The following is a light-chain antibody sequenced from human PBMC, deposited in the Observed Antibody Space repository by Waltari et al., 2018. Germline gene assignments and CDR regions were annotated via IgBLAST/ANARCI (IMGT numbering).Light chain of an antibody. J-gene: IGKJ2*01. CDR1: QSIRTW. CDR3: QQYSGYPYT. Sequence: DIQLTRLLSTRSALVEDRVPSPCRASQSIRTWLAWYQQKPGKAPNVLIYKASSLESGVPSRFSGSGSGTEFTLTISSLQPDDFATYYCQQYSGYPYTFGQGTKLEIK. V-gene: IGKV1-5*03. CDR2: KAS.